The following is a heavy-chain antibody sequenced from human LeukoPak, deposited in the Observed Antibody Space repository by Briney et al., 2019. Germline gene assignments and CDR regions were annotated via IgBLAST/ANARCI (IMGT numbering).Heavy chain of an antibody. CDR2: INVGNGNT. Sequence: ASVKVSCKVSGYTFTSYAMHWVRQAPGQRLEWMGWINVGNGNTKYSQKFQGRVTMTTDTSTSTAHMELRSLRSDDTAVYYCARDRGYCSGGSCYGIWGQGTLVTVSS. D-gene: IGHD2-15*01. V-gene: IGHV1-3*01. J-gene: IGHJ4*02. CDR1: GYTFTSYA. CDR3: ARDRGYCSGGSCYGI.